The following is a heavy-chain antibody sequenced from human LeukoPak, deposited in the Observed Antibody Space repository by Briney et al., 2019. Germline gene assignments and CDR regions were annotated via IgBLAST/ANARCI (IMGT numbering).Heavy chain of an antibody. CDR1: GFTFSSYN. D-gene: IGHD5-24*01. V-gene: IGHV3-21*01. CDR3: ARVSYRLQRSDY. J-gene: IGHJ4*02. CDR2: ISSSSSYI. Sequence: GGSLRLSCAASGFTFSSYNMNWVRQATGKGLEWVSSISSSSSYIYYADSVKGRFTISRDNAKISLYLQMNSLRPEDTAVYYCARVSYRLQRSDYWGEGTRVTASS.